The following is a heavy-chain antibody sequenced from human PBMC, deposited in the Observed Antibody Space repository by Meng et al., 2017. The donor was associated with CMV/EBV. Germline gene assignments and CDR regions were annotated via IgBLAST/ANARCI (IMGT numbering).Heavy chain of an antibody. CDR3: ARVTSRVAGDFDY. V-gene: IGHV4-30-4*08. D-gene: IGHD1-14*01. Sequence: GQLQESGPGLVKPSQTLSLTCTVSGGSISSGDYYWSWIRQPPGKGLEWIGYIYYSGSTYYHPSLKSRVTISVDTSQNQFSLKMSSVTAADPAVYYCARVTSRVAGDFDYWGQGTLVTVSS. CDR2: IYYSGST. J-gene: IGHJ4*02. CDR1: GGSISSGDYY.